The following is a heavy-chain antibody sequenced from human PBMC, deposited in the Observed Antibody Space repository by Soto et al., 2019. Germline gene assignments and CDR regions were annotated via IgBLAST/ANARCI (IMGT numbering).Heavy chain of an antibody. V-gene: IGHV3-30*18. CDR2: ISYDGSNK. CDR3: AKDRRSGSYPGYYFDY. D-gene: IGHD1-26*01. J-gene: IGHJ4*02. Sequence: QVQLVETGGGVVQPGRSLRLSCAASGFTFSSYGMHWVRQAPGKGLEWVAVISYDGSNKYYADSVKGRFTISRDNSKNTLYLQMNSLRAEDTAVYYCAKDRRSGSYPGYYFDYWGQGTLVTVSS. CDR1: GFTFSSYG.